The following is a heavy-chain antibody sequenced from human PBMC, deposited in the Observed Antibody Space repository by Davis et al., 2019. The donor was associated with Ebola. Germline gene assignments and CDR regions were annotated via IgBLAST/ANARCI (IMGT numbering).Heavy chain of an antibody. CDR2: IYYSGST. CDR3: ASQGMTTVTSSDY. CDR1: GGSFSGYY. V-gene: IGHV4-34*01. Sequence: SETLSLTCAVYGGSFSGYYWSWIRQPPGKGLEWIGSIYYSGSTYYNPSLKSRVTISVDTSKNQFSLKLSSVTAADTAVYYCASQGMTTVTSSDYWGQGTLVTVSS. J-gene: IGHJ4*02. D-gene: IGHD4-17*01.